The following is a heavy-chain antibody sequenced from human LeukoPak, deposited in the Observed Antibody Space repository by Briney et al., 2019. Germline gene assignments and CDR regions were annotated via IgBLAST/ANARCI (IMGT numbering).Heavy chain of an antibody. J-gene: IGHJ5*02. V-gene: IGHV1-18*01. CDR3: ARDPETMIVVGGFDP. D-gene: IGHD3-22*01. CDR2: ISAYNGNT. CDR1: GYTFTSYG. Sequence: ASVKVSCKASGYTFTSYGISWVRQAPGQGLEWMGWISAYNGNTNYAQKLQCRVTMTTDTSTSTAYMELRSLRSDDTAVYYCARDPETMIVVGGFDPWGQGTLVTVSS.